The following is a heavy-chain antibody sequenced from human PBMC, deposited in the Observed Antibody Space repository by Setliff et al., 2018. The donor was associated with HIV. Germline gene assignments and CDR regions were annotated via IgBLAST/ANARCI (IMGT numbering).Heavy chain of an antibody. CDR2: INHSGST. Sequence: GSLRLSCVVSGFTFSNYWMNWVRQAPGKGLEWIGEINHSGSTNINPSLKGRVTMSVDTSKQHFSLNLTSVTAADTAVYYCSRALPKHYHVYYYRDLWSQGTAVTVSS. J-gene: IGHJ6*03. CDR3: SRALPKHYHVYYYRDL. CDR1: GFTFSNYW. V-gene: IGHV4-34*01.